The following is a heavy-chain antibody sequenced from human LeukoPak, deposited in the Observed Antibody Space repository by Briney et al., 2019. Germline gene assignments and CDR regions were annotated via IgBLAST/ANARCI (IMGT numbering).Heavy chain of an antibody. CDR3: ARPGGRSGLAEYFRH. D-gene: IGHD6-19*01. Sequence: PSETLSLTCAAYGGSFSTYYWSWIRQPPGKGLEWVGEINHSGSTNYNPSLKSRVTISIDTSKNQFSLKLTSVTAADTAVYYCARPGGRSGLAEYFRHWGQGTLVTVSS. CDR1: GGSFSTYY. V-gene: IGHV4-34*01. CDR2: INHSGST. J-gene: IGHJ1*01.